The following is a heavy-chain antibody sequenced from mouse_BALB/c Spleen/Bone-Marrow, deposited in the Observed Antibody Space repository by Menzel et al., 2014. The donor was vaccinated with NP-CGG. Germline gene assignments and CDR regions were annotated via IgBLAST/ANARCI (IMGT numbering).Heavy chain of an antibody. Sequence: VNLVESGPGLVAPSQSLSITCTVSGFSLTSYGVHWVRQPPGKGLEWLGVIWAGGSTNYNSALMSRLSISKDNSKSQVFLKMNSLQTEDTAMYYSARDRGLGRFAYWGQGTLVTVSA. J-gene: IGHJ3*01. D-gene: IGHD4-1*01. CDR2: IWAGGST. CDR1: GFSLTSYG. V-gene: IGHV2-9*02. CDR3: ARDRGLGRFAY.